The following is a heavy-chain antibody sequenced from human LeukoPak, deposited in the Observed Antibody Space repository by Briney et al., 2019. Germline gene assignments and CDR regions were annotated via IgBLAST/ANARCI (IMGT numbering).Heavy chain of an antibody. J-gene: IGHJ4*02. CDR2: IKSKTDGGTT. D-gene: IGHD3-10*01. CDR3: TTDSRILWFRESRGGIV. CDR1: GFTFSNAW. V-gene: IGHV3-15*01. Sequence: GGSLRLSCAASGFTFSNAWMSWVRQAPGKGLEWVGRIKSKTDGGTTDYAAPVKGRFTISRDDSKNTLYLQMNSLKTEDTAVYYCTTDSRILWFRESRGGIVWGQGTLVTVSS.